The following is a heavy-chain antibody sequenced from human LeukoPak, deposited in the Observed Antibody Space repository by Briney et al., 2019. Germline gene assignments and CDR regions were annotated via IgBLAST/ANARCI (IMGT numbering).Heavy chain of an antibody. V-gene: IGHV3-23*01. CDR2: ISGSGGST. J-gene: IGHJ3*02. Sequence: PGGSLRLSCAASGFTFSSYGMSWVRQAPGKGLEWVAAISGSGGSTYYADSVKGRFTISRDNSKNTLYLQMNSLRAADTAVYYCARARRSYGYGDAFDIWGQGTMVTVSS. CDR3: ARARRSYGYGDAFDI. CDR1: GFTFSSYG. D-gene: IGHD5-18*01.